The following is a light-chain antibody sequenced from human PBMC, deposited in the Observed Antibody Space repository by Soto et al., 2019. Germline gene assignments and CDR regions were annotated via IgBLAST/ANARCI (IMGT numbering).Light chain of an antibody. V-gene: IGKV3-20*01. CDR2: GAS. Sequence: EIVLTQSPGTLSLSPGERATLSCRASQSVSSSYLAWYQQKPGQAPRLLISGASSRATGIPDGFSGSGSGTDFTLTISRLEPGDFAVYYCQQYDSSPLTFGGGTKVEIK. CDR3: QQYDSSPLT. J-gene: IGKJ4*02. CDR1: QSVSSSY.